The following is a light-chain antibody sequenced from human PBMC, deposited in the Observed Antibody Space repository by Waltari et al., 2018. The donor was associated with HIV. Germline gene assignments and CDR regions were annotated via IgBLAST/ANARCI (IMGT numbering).Light chain of an antibody. J-gene: IGLJ2*01. CDR3: AVLDDTLGGGV. CDR1: TANIGANF. CDR2: RDN. V-gene: IGLV1-47*01. Sequence: QSVLTQPPSASGTPGQKVTISCSGGTANIGANFVFWFQQFPGTAPKLLIYRDNLRHSEVPARLSGSKSGTSASLTISGLRSDDEAHYFCAVLDDTLGGGVFGGGTKLTVL.